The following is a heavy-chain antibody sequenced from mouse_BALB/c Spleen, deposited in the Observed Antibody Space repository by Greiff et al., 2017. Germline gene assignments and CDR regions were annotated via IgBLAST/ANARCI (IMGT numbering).Heavy chain of an antibody. CDR2: ISSGGST. CDR3: ARLGITTVVATRYWYFDV. D-gene: IGHD1-1*01. Sequence: EVKLVESGGGLVKPGGSLKLSCAASGFTFSSYAMSWVRQTPEKRLEWVASISSGGSTYYPDSVKGRFTISRDNARNILYLQMSSLRSEDTAMYYCARLGITTVVATRYWYFDVWGAGTTVTVSS. CDR1: GFTFSSYA. V-gene: IGHV5-6-5*01. J-gene: IGHJ1*01.